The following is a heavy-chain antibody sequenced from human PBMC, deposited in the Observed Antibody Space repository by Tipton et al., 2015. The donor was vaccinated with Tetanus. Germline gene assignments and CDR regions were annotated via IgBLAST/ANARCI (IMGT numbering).Heavy chain of an antibody. V-gene: IGHV1-2*02. CDR2: IDPNSGGT. D-gene: IGHD3-22*01. CDR1: GYTFTGYY. J-gene: IGHJ6*02. CDR3: ARDRGDYIYYGMDV. Sequence: QLVQSGAEMKKPGASVKVSCKASGYTFTGYYIYWVRQAPGQGLGWMGWIDPNSGGTVYAQKFQGRVTMTRDTSSSTGYMELRSLRSDDTAVYYGARDRGDYIYYGMDVWGPGTTVTVS.